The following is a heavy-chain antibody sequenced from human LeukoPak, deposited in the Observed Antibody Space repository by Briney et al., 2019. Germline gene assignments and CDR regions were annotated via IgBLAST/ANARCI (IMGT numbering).Heavy chain of an antibody. CDR3: ASVPTDYDSSGYSIDY. D-gene: IGHD3-22*01. V-gene: IGHV4-4*02. CDR1: GGSISSSNW. J-gene: IGHJ4*02. Sequence: SETLSLTCAVSGGSISSSNWWSWVRQPPGKGLEWIGEIYHSGSTNYNPSLKSRVTISVDKSKNQFSLKLSSVTAADTAVYYCASVPTDYDSSGYSIDYWGQGTLVTVSS. CDR2: IYHSGST.